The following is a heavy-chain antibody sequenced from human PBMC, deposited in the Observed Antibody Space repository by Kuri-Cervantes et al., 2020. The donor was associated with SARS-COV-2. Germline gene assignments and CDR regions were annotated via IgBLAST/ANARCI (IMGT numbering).Heavy chain of an antibody. CDR3: ARERHGAAGGHFDY. J-gene: IGHJ4*02. V-gene: IGHV3-21*01. Sequence: GESLKISCAASGFSISGYTMNWVRQAPGKGLEWVSSITGSGNYISYADSVRGRLTISRDNPKNSLYLEMNSLRAEDTAVYFCARERHGAAGGHFDYWGQGTVVTVSS. CDR1: GFSISGYT. D-gene: IGHD6-13*01. CDR2: ITGSGNYI.